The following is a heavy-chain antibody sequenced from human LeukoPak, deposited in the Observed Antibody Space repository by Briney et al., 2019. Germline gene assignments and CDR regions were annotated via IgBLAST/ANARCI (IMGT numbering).Heavy chain of an antibody. CDR3: AKDTVSGSYQDY. CDR2: TSGSGGST. V-gene: IGHV3-23*01. D-gene: IGHD3-10*01. Sequence: GGSLRLSCAASGFTFSSYAMSWVRQAPGEGLEWVSATSGSGGSTYYADSVKGRFTISRDNSKNTLYLQMNSLRAEDTAVYYCAKDTVSGSYQDYWGQGTLVTVSS. J-gene: IGHJ4*02. CDR1: GFTFSSYA.